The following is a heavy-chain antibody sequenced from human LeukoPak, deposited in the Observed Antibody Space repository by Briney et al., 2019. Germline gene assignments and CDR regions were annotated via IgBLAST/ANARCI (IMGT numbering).Heavy chain of an antibody. D-gene: IGHD3-22*01. CDR3: ARGFFDSSGYSNAFDI. CDR2: LHYSGST. V-gene: IGHV4-59*12. Sequence: SQTLSLTCTVSGASISSSYWSWIRQTPGTGLEWIAYLHYSGSTKYNPSLASRVATSVDTANNQFSLKLTSVTAADTAVYYCARGFFDSSGYSNAFDIWGQGTMVTVSS. J-gene: IGHJ3*02. CDR1: GASISSSY.